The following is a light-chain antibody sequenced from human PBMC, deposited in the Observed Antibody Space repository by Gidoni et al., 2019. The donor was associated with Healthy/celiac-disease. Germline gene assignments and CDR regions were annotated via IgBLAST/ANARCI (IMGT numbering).Light chain of an antibody. Sequence: SYALTQPPSVSVSPGQTASITCSGDKLGDKYACWYQQKPGQSTVLVIYQDSKRPSGIPERFSGSNSGNTATLTISGTQAMDEADYDCQAWDSSTVVFGGGTKLTVL. V-gene: IGLV3-1*01. CDR1: KLGDKY. CDR3: QAWDSSTVV. J-gene: IGLJ2*01. CDR2: QDS.